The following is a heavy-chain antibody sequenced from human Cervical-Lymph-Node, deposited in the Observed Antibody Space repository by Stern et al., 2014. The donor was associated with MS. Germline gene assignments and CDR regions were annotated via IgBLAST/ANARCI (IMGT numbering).Heavy chain of an antibody. CDR1: GSSFTTYW. CDR2: IYPGDSDP. Sequence: EMQLVESGAEVKKPGESLKISCKASGSSFTTYWIGWVRQMPGKGLEWMGIIYPGDSDPRYSPSFQGQVTISADKSISTAYLQWSSLKASDTAMYYCTRHPYDYVWGSYRPPPDYWGQGTLVTVSS. CDR3: TRHPYDYVWGSYRPPPDY. D-gene: IGHD3-16*02. V-gene: IGHV5-51*01. J-gene: IGHJ4*02.